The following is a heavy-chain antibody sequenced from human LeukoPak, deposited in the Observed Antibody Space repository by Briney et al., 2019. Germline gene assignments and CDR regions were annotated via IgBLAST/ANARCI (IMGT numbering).Heavy chain of an antibody. D-gene: IGHD2/OR15-2a*01. CDR2: ISSSSSYI. CDR3: ARAENTAFDI. V-gene: IGHV3-21*01. CDR1: GFSFSRYG. Sequence: PGGTLRLSCAASGFSFSRYGMSWVRQAPGKGLEWVSSISSSSSYIYYADSVKGRFTISRDNAKNSLYLQMNSLRAEDTAVYYCARAENTAFDIWGQGTMVTVSS. J-gene: IGHJ3*02.